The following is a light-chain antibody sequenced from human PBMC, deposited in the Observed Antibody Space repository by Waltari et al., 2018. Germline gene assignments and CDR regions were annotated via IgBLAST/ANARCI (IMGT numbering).Light chain of an antibody. CDR1: QSINSY. CDR3: QQSYTTPWT. J-gene: IGKJ1*01. Sequence: DIQMTQSPSSLSAAVGDRVPITCRASQSINSYLTWYQQKPGKAPNLLIYAASILQSGVPSRFSGSGSGTDFTLTISSLQPEDFATYYCQQSYTTPWTFGQGTKVEIK. V-gene: IGKV1-39*01. CDR2: AAS.